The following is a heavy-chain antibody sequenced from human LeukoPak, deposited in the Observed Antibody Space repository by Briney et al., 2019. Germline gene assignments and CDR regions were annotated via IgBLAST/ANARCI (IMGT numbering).Heavy chain of an antibody. CDR3: ARTPYLQDWFDP. Sequence: KPSETLSLTCTVSGGSISSGSYYWSWIRQPAGKGLEWIGRIYTSGSTNYNPSLKSRVTISVDTSKNQFSLRLSSVTAADTAVYYCARTPYLQDWFDPWGQGTLVTVSS. V-gene: IGHV4-61*02. CDR2: IYTSGST. J-gene: IGHJ5*02. CDR1: GGSISSGSYY.